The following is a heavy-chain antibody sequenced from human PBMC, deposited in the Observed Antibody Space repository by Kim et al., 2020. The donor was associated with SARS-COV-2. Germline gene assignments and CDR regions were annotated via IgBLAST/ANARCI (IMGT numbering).Heavy chain of an antibody. CDR2: ISWNSGSI. D-gene: IGHD1-26*01. CDR1: GFTFDDYV. CDR3: AKDKGSGSYYYYMDV. J-gene: IGHJ6*03. V-gene: IGHV3-9*01. Sequence: GGSLRLSCAASGFTFDDYVMHWVRQAPGKGLEWVSGISWNSGSIGYADSVKGRFTISRDNAKNSLYLQMNSLRAEDTALYYYAKDKGSGSYYYYMDVWGKGTTVTV.